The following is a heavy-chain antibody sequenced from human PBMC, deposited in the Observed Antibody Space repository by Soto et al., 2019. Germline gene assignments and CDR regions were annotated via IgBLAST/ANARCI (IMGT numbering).Heavy chain of an antibody. CDR3: AREKGYISVNKNFDY. Sequence: SETLSLTCTVSGASISSGDYFLSWIGQSPGKGLEWIGYIYDSGSSYYNPSLQSRVTMSVDTSKNQFSLKLSSVTAADTAVYYCAREKGYISVNKNFDYWGQGSMFTVSS. CDR1: GASISSGDYF. J-gene: IGHJ4*02. CDR2: IYDSGSS. D-gene: IGHD5-12*01. V-gene: IGHV4-30-4*01.